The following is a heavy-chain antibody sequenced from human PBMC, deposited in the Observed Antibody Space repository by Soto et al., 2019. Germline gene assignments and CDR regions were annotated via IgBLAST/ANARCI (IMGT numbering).Heavy chain of an antibody. CDR1: GCSIRSSSYY. D-gene: IGHD2-15*01. CDR3: ARHTPAISISDH. J-gene: IGHJ4*02. Sequence: SETLSLTCTVSGCSIRSSSYYRGWIRQPSGKGLEWIGSIYYSGSTYYNPSLKSRVTISVDTSKNQFSLKLSSVTAADTAVYYCARHTPAISISDHWGQGTLVTVS. V-gene: IGHV4-39*01. CDR2: IYYSGST.